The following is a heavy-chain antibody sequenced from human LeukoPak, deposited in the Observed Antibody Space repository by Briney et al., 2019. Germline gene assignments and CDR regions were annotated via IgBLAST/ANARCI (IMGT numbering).Heavy chain of an antibody. CDR1: GGSISSGGYS. CDR2: IYHSGST. J-gene: IGHJ5*02. D-gene: IGHD3-3*01. CDR3: ARAGRTYYDFWSGYYLTNWFDP. Sequence: SQTLSLTCAVSGGSISSGGYSWSWIRQPPGKGLEWIGYIYHSGSTYYNPSLKSRVTISVGRSKNQFSLKLSSVTAADTAVYYCARAGRTYYDFWSGYYLTNWFDPWGQGTLVTVSS. V-gene: IGHV4-30-2*01.